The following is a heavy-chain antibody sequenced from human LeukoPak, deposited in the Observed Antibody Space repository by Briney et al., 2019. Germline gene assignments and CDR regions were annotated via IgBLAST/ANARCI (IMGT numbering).Heavy chain of an antibody. CDR3: AREGAIDSGSYYAFDI. CDR1: GGSFSGYY. Sequence: PSETLSLTCAVYGGSFSGYYWSWIRQPPGKGLEWIGEINHSGSTNYNPSLKSRVTISVDTSKNQFSLKLSSVTAADTAVYYCAREGAIDSGSYYAFDIWGQGTMVTVSS. CDR2: INHSGST. J-gene: IGHJ3*02. V-gene: IGHV4-34*01. D-gene: IGHD1-26*01.